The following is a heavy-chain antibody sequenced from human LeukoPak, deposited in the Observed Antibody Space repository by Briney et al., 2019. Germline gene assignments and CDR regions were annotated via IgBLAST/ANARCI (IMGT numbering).Heavy chain of an antibody. Sequence: PSQTLSLSCTVFGDSLRDGYYWTWIRQHPGKXXXXXGXIXDXXXXXXXXXXXXXXXXXXXXRYQFSLNLSSVTAADTAVYYCARSERLRLAILGFDYWGQGTLVTVAS. CDR2: IXDXXX. D-gene: IGHD5-12*01. CDR3: ARSERLRLAILGFDY. CDR1: GDSLRDGYY. V-gene: IGHV4-31*01. J-gene: IGHJ4*02.